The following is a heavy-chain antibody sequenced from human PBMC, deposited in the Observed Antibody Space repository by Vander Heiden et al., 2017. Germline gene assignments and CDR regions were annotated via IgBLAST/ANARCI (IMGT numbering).Heavy chain of an antibody. Sequence: EVQLVESGGGLVKPGRSLRLSCTASGFTFGDYAMSWFRQAPGKGLEWVGFIRSKAYGGTTEYAASVKGRFTISRDDSKSIAYLQMNSLKTEDTAVYYCTVGITIFGVVTSLDYWGQGTLVTVSS. J-gene: IGHJ4*02. V-gene: IGHV3-49*05. CDR1: GFTFGDYA. CDR2: IRSKAYGGTT. CDR3: TVGITIFGVVTSLDY. D-gene: IGHD3-3*01.